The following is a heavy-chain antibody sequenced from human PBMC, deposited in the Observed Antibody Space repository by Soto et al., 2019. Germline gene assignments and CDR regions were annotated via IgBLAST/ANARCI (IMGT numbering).Heavy chain of an antibody. CDR1: GGSISSNSYS. V-gene: IGHV4-39*01. CDR3: ARHPGYCSGGSCNGQYTLDV. D-gene: IGHD2-15*01. J-gene: IGHJ6*02. CDR2: LYSSRDT. Sequence: PSETLSLTSSVPGGSISSNSYSWGWIRQPPGKDLVRIGTLYSSRDTYYNPSLNSRVTISADTSQNQFSLDLTSVTATDTAVYFCARHPGYCSGGSCNGQYTLDVWGQGTTVTVSS.